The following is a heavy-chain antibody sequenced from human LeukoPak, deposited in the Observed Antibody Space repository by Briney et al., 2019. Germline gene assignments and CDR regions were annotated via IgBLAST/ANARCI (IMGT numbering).Heavy chain of an antibody. D-gene: IGHD6-19*01. Sequence: ASVKVSCKASGYTFTSYYMHWVRQAPGQGLEWMGWISAYNGNTNYAQKLQGRVTMTTDTSTSTANMELSSLRSEDTAVYYCARDHPSGQQWLTASDAFDIWGQGTMVTVSS. V-gene: IGHV1-18*04. CDR3: ARDHPSGQQWLTASDAFDI. J-gene: IGHJ3*02. CDR2: ISAYNGNT. CDR1: GYTFTSYY.